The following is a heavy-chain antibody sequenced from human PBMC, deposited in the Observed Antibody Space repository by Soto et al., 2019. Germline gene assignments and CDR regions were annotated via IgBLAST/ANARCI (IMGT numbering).Heavy chain of an antibody. CDR1: GDSVSSNSAA. CDR3: AREGEPPSQAYYYYYYMDV. J-gene: IGHJ6*03. CDR2: TYYRSKWYN. Sequence: HSQTLSLTCAISGDSVSSNSAAWNWIRQSPSRGLEWLGRTYYRSKWYNDYAVSVKSRITINPDTSKNQFSLQLNSVTPEDTAVYYCAREGEPPSQAYYYYYYMDVWGKGTTVTVSS. D-gene: IGHD1-1*01. V-gene: IGHV6-1*01.